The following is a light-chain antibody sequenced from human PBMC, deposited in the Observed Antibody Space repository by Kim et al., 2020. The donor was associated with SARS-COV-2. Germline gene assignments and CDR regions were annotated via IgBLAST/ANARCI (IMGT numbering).Light chain of an antibody. J-gene: IGLJ1*01. CDR3: QCYDCSLSGSCV. Sequence: ITLTGSSTSSGAGYDVHWYQQLPHTAPTLILFINGNRPSGVPDRFSGSKSGSSDSLSITVLQAEDEDDYDYQCYDCSLSGSCVFGTGTKVTVL. CDR1: STSSGAGYD. V-gene: IGLV1-40*01. CDR2: ING.